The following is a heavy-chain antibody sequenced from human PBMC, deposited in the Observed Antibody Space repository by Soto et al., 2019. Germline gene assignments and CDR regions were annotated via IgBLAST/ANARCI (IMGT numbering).Heavy chain of an antibody. V-gene: IGHV1-69*01. CDR2: IVPMLGTP. J-gene: IGHJ6*02. CDR3: ARNGTYSSALSQYSGMDV. CDR1: GGTFDNFL. Sequence: QVQLVQSGAEVKEPGSSVRVSCKASGGTFDNFLMNWVRQTPGQGLEWMGGIVPMLGTPTYAEKFKGRVTISATGSTSTMYMEVTSLRSEDTAIYSCARNGTYSSALSQYSGMDVWGQGTTVTVSS. D-gene: IGHD1-26*01.